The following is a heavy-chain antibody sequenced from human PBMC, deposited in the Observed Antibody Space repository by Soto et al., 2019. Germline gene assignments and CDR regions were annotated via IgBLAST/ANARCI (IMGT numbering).Heavy chain of an antibody. D-gene: IGHD3-22*01. J-gene: IGHJ4*02. CDR2: ISYHGSNE. Sequence: QVQLVESGGGVVQPGRSLSLSCTASGFTFSSYGMHWVRQTPGMGLEWVAHISYHGSNEHYIDSVKGRFTISRDNSKNTVYLQMNSLRTEDTALYYCAKDTYYHDSSGYYVFDHWGQGTLVTVSS. CDR3: AKDTYYHDSSGYYVFDH. V-gene: IGHV3-30*18. CDR1: GFTFSSYG.